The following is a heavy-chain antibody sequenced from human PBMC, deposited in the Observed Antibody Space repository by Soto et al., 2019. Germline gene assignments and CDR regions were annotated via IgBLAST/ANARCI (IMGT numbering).Heavy chain of an antibody. CDR2: INHSGST. D-gene: IGHD6-13*01. J-gene: IGHJ5*02. Sequence: PSETLSLTCAGYGGSFSGYYWSWIRQPPGKGLEWIGEINHSGSTNYNPSLKSRVTISVDTSKNQFSLKLSSVTAADTAVYYCVRESAAGTLNWFDPWAQGTLVTVSS. V-gene: IGHV4-34*01. CDR3: VRESAAGTLNWFDP. CDR1: GGSFSGYY.